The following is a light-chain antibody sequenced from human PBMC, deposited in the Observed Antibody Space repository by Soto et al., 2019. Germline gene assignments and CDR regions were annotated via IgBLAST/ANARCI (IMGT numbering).Light chain of an antibody. J-gene: IGKJ1*01. CDR1: QRVSSN. Sequence: EIVMTQSPATLSVSPGERATLSCRASQRVSSNLAWYQQKPGQAPRLLIYGASTRATGIPARFSGSGSGTEFTLTISSLQSEDFAVYYCQQHNNWPPWTFGQGTKVEI. V-gene: IGKV3-15*01. CDR3: QQHNNWPPWT. CDR2: GAS.